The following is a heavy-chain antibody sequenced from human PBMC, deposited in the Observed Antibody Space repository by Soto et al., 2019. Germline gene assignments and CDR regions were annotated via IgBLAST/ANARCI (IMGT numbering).Heavy chain of an antibody. V-gene: IGHV1-69*13. D-gene: IGHD3-10*01. CDR3: ARLWFGESNDAFDI. J-gene: IGHJ3*02. CDR2: IIPIFGTA. CDR1: GGTFSSYA. Sequence: GASVKVSCKASGGTFSSYAISWVRQAPGQGLEWMGGIIPIFGTANYAQKFQDRVTITADESTSTAYMELSSLRSEDTAVYYCARLWFGESNDAFDIWGQGTMVTVSS.